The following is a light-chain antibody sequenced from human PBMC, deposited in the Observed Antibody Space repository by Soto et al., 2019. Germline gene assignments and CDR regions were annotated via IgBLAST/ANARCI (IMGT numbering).Light chain of an antibody. Sequence: EIVMTQSPATLSVSPGERATLSCRASQSISSYLAWYQQKPGQAPRLLIYDASNRATGIPARFSGSGSGTDFTLTISSLEPEAFAVYYCQQRSNWPPSITFGQGTRLEIK. J-gene: IGKJ5*01. CDR3: QQRSNWPPSIT. CDR2: DAS. V-gene: IGKV3-11*01. CDR1: QSISSY.